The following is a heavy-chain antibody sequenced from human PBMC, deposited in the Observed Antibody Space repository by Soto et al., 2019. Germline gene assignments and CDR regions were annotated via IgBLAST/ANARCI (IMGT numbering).Heavy chain of an antibody. CDR3: ATDPYCGSAPGCSALDA. Sequence: QVHLVQSGGEVKKPGASVKVSCKASGYRFTSSGFSWVRQPPGQGLEGWGWISAYNGNTLYAQKFKGRVTMTTDTSTSTAYMELGSLRSDDTAVYYCATDPYCGSAPGCSALDAWGQGTSVTVSS. CDR1: GYRFTSSG. J-gene: IGHJ6*02. CDR2: ISAYNGNT. V-gene: IGHV1-18*04. D-gene: IGHD2-21*01.